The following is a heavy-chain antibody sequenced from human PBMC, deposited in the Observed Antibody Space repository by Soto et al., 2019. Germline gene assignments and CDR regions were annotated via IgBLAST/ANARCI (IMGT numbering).Heavy chain of an antibody. CDR1: GFTFSSYG. D-gene: IGHD3-10*01. CDR2: ISYDGSNK. CDR3: ATGQGVRGVSITPDY. Sequence: ESVGGVVQPGRSLRLSCAASGFTFSSYGMHWVRQAPGKGLEWVAVISYDGSNKYYADSVKGRFTISRDNYKNTLYRQMNSLIAEDTAVYYCATGQGVRGVSITPDYWGQGTLVTVSS. J-gene: IGHJ4*02. V-gene: IGHV3-30*03.